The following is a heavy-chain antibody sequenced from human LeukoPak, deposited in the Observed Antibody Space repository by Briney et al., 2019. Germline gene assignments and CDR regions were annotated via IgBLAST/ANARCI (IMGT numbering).Heavy chain of an antibody. J-gene: IGHJ6*03. V-gene: IGHV1-18*01. Sequence: GASVKVSCKASGYPFTTNNFSWVRQAPGQGLEWMGWISTYNGNTHYAQKFQGRVTITADESTSTAYMELSSLRSEDTAVYYCARDYGDYYYYYYMDVWGKGTTVTVSS. D-gene: IGHD4-17*01. CDR2: ISTYNGNT. CDR3: ARDYGDYYYYYYMDV. CDR1: GYPFTTNN.